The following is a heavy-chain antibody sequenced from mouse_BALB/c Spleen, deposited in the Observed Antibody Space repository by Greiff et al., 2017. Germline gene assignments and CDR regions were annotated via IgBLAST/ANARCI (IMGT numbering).Heavy chain of an antibody. CDR3: ARSDYYGSSNY. D-gene: IGHD1-1*01. V-gene: IGHV14-3*02. J-gene: IGHJ4*01. CDR2: IDPANGNT. Sequence: VQLQQSGAELVKPGASVKLSCTATGFNIKDTYMHWVKQRPEQGLEWIGRIDPANGNTKYDPKFQGKATITADTSSNTAYLQLSSLTSEDTAVYYCARSDYYGSSNYCGQGTSVTVSS. CDR1: GFNIKDTY.